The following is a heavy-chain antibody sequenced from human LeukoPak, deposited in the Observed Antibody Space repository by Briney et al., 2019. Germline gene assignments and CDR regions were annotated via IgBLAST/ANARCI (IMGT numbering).Heavy chain of an antibody. J-gene: IGHJ4*02. CDR2: IIPIFGTA. CDR3: ARAPAYSSGWYEDYFDY. V-gene: IGHV1-69*05. D-gene: IGHD6-19*01. Sequence: APVKVSCKASGGTFSSYAISWVRQAPGQGLEWMGRIIPIFGTANYAQKFQGRVTITTDESTSTAYMELSSLRSEDTAVYYCARAPAYSSGWYEDYFDYWGQGTPVTVSS. CDR1: GGTFSSYA.